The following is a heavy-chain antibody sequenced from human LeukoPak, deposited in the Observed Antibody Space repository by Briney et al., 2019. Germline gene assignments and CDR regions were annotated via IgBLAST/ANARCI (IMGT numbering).Heavy chain of an antibody. D-gene: IGHD6-19*01. V-gene: IGHV4-59*01. CDR2: NHYNRNT. J-gene: IGHJ3*02. CDR1: GVSISSYY. CDR3: ARESSGWYTAFDI. Sequence: TSETLSLTCTVSGVSISSYYWSWIRQPPGKGLEWIGYNHYNRNTKYNPSLKSRVTISVDTSKNQFSLKLSSVTAADTAVYYCARESSGWYTAFDIWGQGTMVTVSS.